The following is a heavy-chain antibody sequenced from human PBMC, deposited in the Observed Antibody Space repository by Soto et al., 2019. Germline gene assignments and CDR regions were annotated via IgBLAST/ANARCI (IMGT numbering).Heavy chain of an antibody. Sequence: QVQLQQWGAGLLKPSETLSLTCAVYGGSFSGYYWSWIRQPPGKGLEWIGEINHSGSTNYNPSLKSRVTIPVDTSKNQFSLKLSSVTAADTAVYYCARQGDSSGYPSDYWGQGTLVTVSS. J-gene: IGHJ4*02. D-gene: IGHD3-22*01. CDR2: INHSGST. CDR1: GGSFSGYY. V-gene: IGHV4-34*01. CDR3: ARQGDSSGYPSDY.